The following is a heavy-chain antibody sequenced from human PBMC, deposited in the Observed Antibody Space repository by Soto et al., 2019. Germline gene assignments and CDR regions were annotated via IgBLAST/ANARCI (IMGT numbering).Heavy chain of an antibody. D-gene: IGHD6-13*01. J-gene: IGHJ4*02. CDR1: GFTFSSYA. CDR3: ANHKSGYSPLAPAEY. V-gene: IGHV3-23*01. Sequence: GGSLRLSCAAPGFTFSSYAMSWVRQAPGKGLEWVSAISGSGGSTYYADSVKGRFTISRDNSKNTLYLQMNSLRAEDTAVYYCANHKSGYSPLAPAEYWGQGTLVTFSS. CDR2: ISGSGGST.